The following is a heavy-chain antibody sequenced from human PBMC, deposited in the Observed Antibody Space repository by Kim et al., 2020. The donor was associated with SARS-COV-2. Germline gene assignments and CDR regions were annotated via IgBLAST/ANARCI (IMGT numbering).Heavy chain of an antibody. CDR3: ARGLITMVRGEGGYDAFDI. V-gene: IGHV3-13*04. J-gene: IGHJ3*02. CDR2: IGTAGDT. D-gene: IGHD3-10*01. CDR1: GFTFSSYD. Sequence: GGSLRLSCAASGFTFSSYDMHWIRQATGKGLEWVSAIGTAGDTYYPGSVKGRFTISRENAKNSLYLQMNSLRAGDTAVYYCARGLITMVRGEGGYDAFDIWGQGTMVTVSS.